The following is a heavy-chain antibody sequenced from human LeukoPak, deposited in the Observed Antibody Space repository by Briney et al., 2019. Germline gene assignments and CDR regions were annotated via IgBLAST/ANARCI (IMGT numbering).Heavy chain of an antibody. CDR1: GFIFSSYA. J-gene: IGHJ4*02. CDR3: ARAGLKTQSGYYAFDY. V-gene: IGHV3-30*01. D-gene: IGHD3-22*01. CDR2: ISYDGSNK. Sequence: GGSLRLSCAASGFIFSSYAMHWVRQAPGKGLEWVAVISYDGSNKYYADSVKGRFTISRDNSKNTLYLQMNSLRAEDTAVYYCARAGLKTQSGYYAFDYWGQGTLVTVSS.